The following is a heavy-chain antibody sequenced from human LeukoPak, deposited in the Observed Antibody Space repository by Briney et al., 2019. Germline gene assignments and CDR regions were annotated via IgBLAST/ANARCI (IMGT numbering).Heavy chain of an antibody. CDR2: IYYSGST. D-gene: IGHD3-16*01. CDR1: GGSISSSNYY. Sequence: PSETLSLTCTVSGGSISSSNYYWGWIRQPPGKGLEWIGSIYYSGSTYYNPSLRSRVTISVDTSKNQFSLKLSSVTAADTAVYYCARDRGGAPDYWGQGTLVTVSS. J-gene: IGHJ4*02. V-gene: IGHV4-39*02. CDR3: ARDRGGAPDY.